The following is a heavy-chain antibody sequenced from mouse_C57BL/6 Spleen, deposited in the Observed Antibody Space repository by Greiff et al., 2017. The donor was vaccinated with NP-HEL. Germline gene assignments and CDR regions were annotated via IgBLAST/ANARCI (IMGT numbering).Heavy chain of an antibody. CDR1: GFTFSSYA. Sequence: EVKLVESGGGLVKPGGSLKLSCAASGFTFSSYAMSWVRQTPEKRLEWVATISDGGSYTYYPDNVKGRFTISRDNAKNNLYLQMSHLKSEDTAMYYCARGGTTVVALYAMDYWGQGTSVTVSS. D-gene: IGHD1-1*01. CDR2: ISDGGSYT. V-gene: IGHV5-4*03. CDR3: ARGGTTVVALYAMDY. J-gene: IGHJ4*01.